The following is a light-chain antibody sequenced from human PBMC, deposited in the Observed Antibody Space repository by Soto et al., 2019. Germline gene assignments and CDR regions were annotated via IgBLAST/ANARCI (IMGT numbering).Light chain of an antibody. J-gene: IGKJ1*01. CDR2: GSS. V-gene: IGKV3-20*01. CDR1: QSVSSSY. Sequence: EIVLTQSPGTLSLSPGERATLSCRASQSVSSSYLAWYQQKAGQAPRLLICGSSSRATGIPDRFSGSGSGTDFTLTISRLEPEVFAVYYCQHYGSSWTFGQGTKGDIK. CDR3: QHYGSSWT.